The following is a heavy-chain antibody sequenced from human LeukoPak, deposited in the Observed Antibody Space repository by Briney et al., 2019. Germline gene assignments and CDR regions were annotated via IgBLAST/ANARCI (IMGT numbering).Heavy chain of an antibody. Sequence: GGSLRLSCAVSGLTFSIYAMSWVRQAPGKGLEWISTISDNGDTTYYADSVKGRFTISRDNAKSTLYLQISSLRVEDTAIYYCANREGVFDYWGQGTLVTVSS. CDR3: ANREGVFDY. V-gene: IGHV3-23*01. CDR2: ISDNGDTT. J-gene: IGHJ4*02. D-gene: IGHD2-8*01. CDR1: GLTFSIYA.